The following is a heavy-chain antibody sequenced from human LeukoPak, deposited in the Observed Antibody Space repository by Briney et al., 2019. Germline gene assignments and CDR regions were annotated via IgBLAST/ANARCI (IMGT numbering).Heavy chain of an antibody. D-gene: IGHD3-10*01. J-gene: IGHJ6*03. CDR1: GGSFSGYY. V-gene: IGHV4-59*01. Sequence: SETLSLTCAVYGGSFSGYYWSWIRQPPGKGLEWIGYIYYSGSTNYNPSLKSRVTISVDTSKNQFSLKLSSVTAADTAVYYCARATWYYYGSGSYPNYYYYYYMDVWGKGTTVTISS. CDR3: ARATWYYYGSGSYPNYYYYYYMDV. CDR2: IYYSGST.